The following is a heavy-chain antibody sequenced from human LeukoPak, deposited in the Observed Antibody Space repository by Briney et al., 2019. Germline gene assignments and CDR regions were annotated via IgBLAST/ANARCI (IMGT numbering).Heavy chain of an antibody. D-gene: IGHD1-26*01. V-gene: IGHV4-39*07. CDR2: IYYNGST. J-gene: IGHJ5*02. CDR1: GGSISSSSYY. CDR3: ARDGGQWYGVGDGHWFDP. Sequence: SETLSLTCTVSGGSISSSSYYWGWIRQPPGKGLEWIGNIYYNGSTYYNPSLKSRVTISVDTSRNQFSLKLSSVTAADTAVYYCARDGGQWYGVGDGHWFDPWGQGTLVTVSS.